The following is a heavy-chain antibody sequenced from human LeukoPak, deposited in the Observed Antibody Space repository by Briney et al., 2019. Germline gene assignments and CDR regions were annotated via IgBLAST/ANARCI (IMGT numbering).Heavy chain of an antibody. J-gene: IGHJ3*02. V-gene: IGHV1-24*01. Sequence: ASVKVSCKVSGYTLTELSMHWVRQAPGKGLEWMGGFDPEDGETIYAQKFKGRVTMTEDTTTDTAYMELSSLRSEDTAVYYWATDTFYDILTAYSRRGAFDIWGQGTLVTVSS. CDR2: FDPEDGET. CDR1: GYTLTELS. CDR3: ATDTFYDILTAYSRRGAFDI. D-gene: IGHD3-9*01.